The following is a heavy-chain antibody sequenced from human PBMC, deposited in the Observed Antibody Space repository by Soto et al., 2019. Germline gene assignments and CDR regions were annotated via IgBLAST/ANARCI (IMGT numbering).Heavy chain of an antibody. CDR2: MNPNSGNT. CDR1: GYTFTSYD. V-gene: IGHV1-8*01. J-gene: IGHJ6*03. Sequence: GASVKVSCKASGYTFTSYDINWVRQATGQGLEWMGWMNPNSGNTGYAQKFQGRVTMTRNTSISTAYMELSSLRSEDTAVYYCARFTGYYYHYYMDVWGKGTTVTVYS. CDR3: ARFTGYYYHYYMDV.